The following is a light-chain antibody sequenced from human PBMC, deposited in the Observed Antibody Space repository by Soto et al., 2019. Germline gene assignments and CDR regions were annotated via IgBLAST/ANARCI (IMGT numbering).Light chain of an antibody. CDR2: DAS. J-gene: IGKJ1*01. Sequence: EKVMTQSPATLSVSPGERANLSCRASESVSSNLAWYQQTPGQAARPLIYDASTRATGIPARFSGSGSGTEFTLTISSLQSEDLAVYYCQQYDDWPETFGQGTKVEIK. V-gene: IGKV3-15*01. CDR3: QQYDDWPET. CDR1: ESVSSN.